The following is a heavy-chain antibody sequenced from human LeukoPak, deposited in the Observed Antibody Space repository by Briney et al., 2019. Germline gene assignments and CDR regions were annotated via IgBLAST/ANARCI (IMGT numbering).Heavy chain of an antibody. J-gene: IGHJ5*02. CDR1: GFTFGDYA. CDR3: ARAVDFWSGYLTSWFDP. D-gene: IGHD3-3*01. V-gene: IGHV3-21*01. Sequence: PGGSLRLSCTASGFTFGDYAMSWVRQAPGKGLEWVSSISSSSSYIYYADSVKGRFTISRDNAKNSLYLQMNSLRAEDTAVYYCARAVDFWSGYLTSWFDPWGQGTLVTVSS. CDR2: ISSSSSYI.